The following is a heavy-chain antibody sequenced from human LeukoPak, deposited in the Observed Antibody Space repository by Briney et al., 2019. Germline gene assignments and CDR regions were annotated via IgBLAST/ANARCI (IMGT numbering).Heavy chain of an antibody. V-gene: IGHV3-7*01. J-gene: IGHJ4*02. D-gene: IGHD1-20*01. Sequence: GRSLRLSCAASGFTFSNYWMSWVRQAPGKGLEWVANIDPDGSGKQYGDSVKGRLTTSRKNDKNSLYLQMNSLRVEDTAIDYCGRIWYFGDNNWRYFDNWGQGTLVTVSS. CDR1: GFTFSNYW. CDR3: GRIWYFGDNNWRYFDN. CDR2: IDPDGSGK.